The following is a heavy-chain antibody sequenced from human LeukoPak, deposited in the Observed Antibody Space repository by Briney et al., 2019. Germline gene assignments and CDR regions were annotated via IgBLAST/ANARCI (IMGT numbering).Heavy chain of an antibody. J-gene: IGHJ5*02. CDR3: ARVGLRDYYDSSGYSVWFDP. D-gene: IGHD3-22*01. CDR1: GGSISSGDYY. CDR2: IYYSGST. V-gene: IGHV4-30-4*08. Sequence: PSQTLSLTCTVSGGSISSGDYYWSWIRQPPRKGLEWIGYIYYSGSTYYNPSLKSRVTISVDTSKNQFSLKLSSVTAADTAVYYCARVGLRDYYDSSGYSVWFDPWGQGTLVTVSS.